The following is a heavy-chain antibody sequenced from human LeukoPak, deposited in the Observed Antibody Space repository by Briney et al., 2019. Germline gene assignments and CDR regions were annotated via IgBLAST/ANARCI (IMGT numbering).Heavy chain of an antibody. CDR2: IQYDGSIK. V-gene: IGHV3-30*02. J-gene: IGHJ4*02. D-gene: IGHD6-6*01. CDR3: ARGGAARPDY. CDR1: GFIFKNYV. Sequence: GGSLRLSCAASGFIFKNYVMHWVRQAPGKGLEWVAFIQYDGSIKYYGDSVKGRFTISRDNAKNSLYLQMTSLRAEDTAVYYCARGGAARPDYWGQGTLVTVSS.